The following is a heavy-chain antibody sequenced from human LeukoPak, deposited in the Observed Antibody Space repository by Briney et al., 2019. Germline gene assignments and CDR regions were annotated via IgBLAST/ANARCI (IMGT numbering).Heavy chain of an antibody. CDR2: INHSGST. V-gene: IGHV4-34*01. CDR1: GGSFSGYY. Sequence: SETLSLTCAVYGGSFSGYYWSWIRQPPGKGLEWIREINHSGSTNYNPSLKSRVTISVDTSKNQFSLKLSSVTAADTAVYYCARIRRQYYYGSGSYAAIWGQGTMVTVSS. D-gene: IGHD3-10*01. J-gene: IGHJ3*02. CDR3: ARIRRQYYYGSGSYAAI.